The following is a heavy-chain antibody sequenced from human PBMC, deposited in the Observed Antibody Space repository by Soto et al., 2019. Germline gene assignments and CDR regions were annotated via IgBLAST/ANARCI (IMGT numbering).Heavy chain of an antibody. V-gene: IGHV3-30*18. CDR2: ISYDGINK. D-gene: IGHD1-1*01. Sequence: QVQLVESGGGVVQPGRSLRLSCAASGFTFSSYGTHWVRQAPGKGLEWVSVISYDGINKYYADSVKGRFTISRDNSENPLYLQMNSLRAEDTAVYYCAKSVYNWNDGFFDYWGQGTLVTVSS. J-gene: IGHJ4*02. CDR3: AKSVYNWNDGFFDY. CDR1: GFTFSSYG.